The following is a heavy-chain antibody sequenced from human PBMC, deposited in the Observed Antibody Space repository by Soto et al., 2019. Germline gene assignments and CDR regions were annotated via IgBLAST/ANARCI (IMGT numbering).Heavy chain of an antibody. V-gene: IGHV1-18*01. CDR3: ARVEYYDSSGYYFDY. Sequence: ASVKVSCKASGYTFTSYGISWVRQAPGQGLEWMGWISGYNGNTNYAQKLQGRVTMTTDTSTSTASMELRSLRSDDTAVYYCARVEYYDSSGYYFDYWGQGTLVTVSS. CDR1: GYTFTSYG. J-gene: IGHJ4*02. CDR2: ISGYNGNT. D-gene: IGHD3-22*01.